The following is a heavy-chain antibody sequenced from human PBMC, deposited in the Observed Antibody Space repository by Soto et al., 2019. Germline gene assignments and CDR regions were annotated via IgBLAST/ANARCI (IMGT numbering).Heavy chain of an antibody. D-gene: IGHD3-22*01. CDR3: ARSMYYSDGSDYSPFDY. Sequence: SETLSLTCTVSGVSISTYYWSWIRQPPGKGLEWIGYFYYTGSTNYNPSLKSRVTISIDASKNQFSLRLSSVTAADTALYYCARSMYYSDGSDYSPFDYWGQGTLVTVSS. CDR2: FYYTGST. CDR1: GVSISTYY. V-gene: IGHV4-59*12. J-gene: IGHJ4*02.